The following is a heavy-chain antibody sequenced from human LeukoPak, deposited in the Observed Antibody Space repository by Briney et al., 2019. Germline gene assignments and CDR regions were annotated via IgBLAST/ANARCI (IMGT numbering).Heavy chain of an antibody. CDR3: ARGLGDYDQFFDY. D-gene: IGHD4-17*01. V-gene: IGHV3-48*03. CDR1: GFTFSSYE. Sequence: PGGSLRLSCAASGFTFSSYEMNWVRQAPGKGLEWVSYISSSGSTIYYADSVKGRFTISRDNAKNSLYLQMNSLRAEDTAVYYCARGLGDYDQFFDYWGQGTLVTVSS. J-gene: IGHJ4*02. CDR2: ISSSGSTI.